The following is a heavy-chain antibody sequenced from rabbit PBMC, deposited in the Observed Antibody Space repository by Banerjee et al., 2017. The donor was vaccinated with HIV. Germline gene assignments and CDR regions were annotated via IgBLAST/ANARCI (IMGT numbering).Heavy chain of an antibody. CDR2: IYSSNGDK. CDR3: GRDRDGDAGYGSLAL. Sequence: QEQLVESGGGLVQPEGSLTLTCKASGSDISSNAMCWVRQAPGKGLELIACIYSSNGDKWYASWVNGRFTISRSTSLNTVDLKMTSLTVADTATYFCGRDRDGDAGYGSLALWGPGTRSPS. D-gene: IGHD7-1*01. J-gene: IGHJ4*01. V-gene: IGHV1S47*01. CDR1: GSDISSNA.